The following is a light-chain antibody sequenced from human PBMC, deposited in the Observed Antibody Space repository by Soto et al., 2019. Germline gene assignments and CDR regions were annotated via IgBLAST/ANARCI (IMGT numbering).Light chain of an antibody. J-gene: IGKJ1*01. Sequence: EIVLTQSPGTRSLSPGERATLSCRPSQSVSSTYLDWYQQKPGQAPRLLIYAASSRATGIPDRFSGGASATDFTLTISRLEPEDFAVYYCRHYINSQWTFGQGTKVEIK. CDR3: RHYINSQWT. CDR1: QSVSSTY. V-gene: IGKV3-20*01. CDR2: AAS.